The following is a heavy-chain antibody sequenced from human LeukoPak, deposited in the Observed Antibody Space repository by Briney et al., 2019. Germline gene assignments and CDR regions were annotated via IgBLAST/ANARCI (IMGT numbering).Heavy chain of an antibody. CDR1: GGSISSYY. CDR2: IYYSGST. D-gene: IGHD2-2*01. V-gene: IGHV4-59*01. J-gene: IGHJ5*02. Sequence: PSETLSLTCTVSGGSISSYYWSWIRQPPGKGLEWIGYIYYSGSTNYNPSLKSRVTISVDTSKNQFSLKLSSVTAADTAVYYCARGGIVVVPAAMVTTVGWFDPWGQGTLVTVSS. CDR3: ARGGIVVVPAAMVTTVGWFDP.